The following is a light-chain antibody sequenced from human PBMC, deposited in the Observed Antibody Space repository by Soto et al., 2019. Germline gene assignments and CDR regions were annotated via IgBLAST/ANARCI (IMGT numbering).Light chain of an antibody. CDR2: GAS. CDR1: QSVSSN. Sequence: EIVLTQSPGTLSLSPGERATFSCRAIQSVSSNYLACYQQKPGQAPRLLIYGASTRATGIPARFSGSGSGTEFTLTISSLQSEDFAVYYCQQYNNWPPITFGQGTRLEIK. J-gene: IGKJ5*01. CDR3: QQYNNWPPIT. V-gene: IGKV3-15*01.